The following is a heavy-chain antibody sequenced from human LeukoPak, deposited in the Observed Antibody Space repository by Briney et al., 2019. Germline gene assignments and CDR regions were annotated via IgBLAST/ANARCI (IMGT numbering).Heavy chain of an antibody. CDR3: AADPTSESYPRPYYFDY. V-gene: IGHV1-58*01. CDR1: GFTFTSSA. D-gene: IGHD1-26*01. Sequence: ASVTVSCTASGFTFTSSAVQWVRQARGQRLEWIGWIVVGSGNTNYAQKFQERVTITRDMSTSTAYMELSSLRSEDTAVYYCAADPTSESYPRPYYFDYWGQGTLVTVSS. CDR2: IVVGSGNT. J-gene: IGHJ4*02.